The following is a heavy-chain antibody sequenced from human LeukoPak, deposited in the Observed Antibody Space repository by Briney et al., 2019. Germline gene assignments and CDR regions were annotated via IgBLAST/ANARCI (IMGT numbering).Heavy chain of an antibody. D-gene: IGHD2-15*01. J-gene: IGHJ4*02. Sequence: PGGSLRLSCAASGFTLSNHAMIWVRQAPGKGLEWVSSISSSSSYIYYADSVKGRFTISRDNAKNSLYLQMNSLRAEDTAVYYCARDHGGGPFDYWGQGTLVTVSS. V-gene: IGHV3-21*01. CDR2: ISSSSSYI. CDR3: ARDHGGGPFDY. CDR1: GFTLSNHA.